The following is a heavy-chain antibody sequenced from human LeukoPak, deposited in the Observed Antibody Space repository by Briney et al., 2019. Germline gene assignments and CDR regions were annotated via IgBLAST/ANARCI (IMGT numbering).Heavy chain of an antibody. Sequence: SDTLSLTCAVYGGSFSGYYWSWIRQSPGEGLEWIGEINHSGSTNYNPSLKSRVTISVDTSKNQFSLKLSSVTAADTAVYYCARADDYVWGSYRYRALEFWGQGTLVTVSS. CDR1: GGSFSGYY. D-gene: IGHD3-16*02. CDR3: ARADDYVWGSYRYRALEF. J-gene: IGHJ4*02. V-gene: IGHV4-34*01. CDR2: INHSGST.